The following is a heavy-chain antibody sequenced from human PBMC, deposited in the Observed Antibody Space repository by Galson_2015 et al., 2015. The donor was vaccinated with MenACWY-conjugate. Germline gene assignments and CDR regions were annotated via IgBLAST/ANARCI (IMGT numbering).Heavy chain of an antibody. V-gene: IGHV1-2*06. D-gene: IGHD2-21*01. Sequence: SVKVSCKASGYTFNVYYFHWVRQAPGQGLEWMGRINPNSGGGNSAQRFQGRVTMTRDTSASTTYMELNRLTPDDTAVYYCARGPLRAAGDSFDSWGQGTLVTVS. CDR3: ARGPLRAAGDSFDS. CDR1: GYTFNVYY. CDR2: INPNSGGG. J-gene: IGHJ4*02.